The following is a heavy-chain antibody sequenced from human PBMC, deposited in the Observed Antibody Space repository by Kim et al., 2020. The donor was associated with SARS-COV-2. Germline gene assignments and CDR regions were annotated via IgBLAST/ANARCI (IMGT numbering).Heavy chain of an antibody. CDR1: GGSISSYY. Sequence: SETLSLTCTVSGGSISSYYWSWIRQPPGKGLEWIGYIYYSGSTNYNPSLKSRVTISVDTSKNQFSLKLSSVTAADTAVYYCARTNLLDYYYGMDVWGQGTTVTVSS. CDR3: ARTNLLDYYYGMDV. D-gene: IGHD2-8*01. V-gene: IGHV4-59*01. J-gene: IGHJ6*02. CDR2: IYYSGST.